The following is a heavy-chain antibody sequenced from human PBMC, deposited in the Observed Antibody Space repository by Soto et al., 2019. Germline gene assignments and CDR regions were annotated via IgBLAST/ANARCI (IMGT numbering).Heavy chain of an antibody. Sequence: GGSLRLSCAASGFSFSNNGMHCVRQAPGKGLEWVAIRSYDGSKKYYADSVKGRFTISRDNSKNTLFLQMNSLRVEDTAVFYCAKDRVESGLGEIDYWGQGTLVTVSS. CDR3: AKDRVESGLGEIDY. V-gene: IGHV3-30*18. D-gene: IGHD3-16*01. CDR2: RSYDGSKK. J-gene: IGHJ4*02. CDR1: GFSFSNNG.